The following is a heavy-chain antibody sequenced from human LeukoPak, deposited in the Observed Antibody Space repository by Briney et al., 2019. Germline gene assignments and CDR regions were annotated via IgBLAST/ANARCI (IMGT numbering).Heavy chain of an antibody. CDR3: AGGGGYSYGPTYYYYGMDV. CDR1: GYTFTSYY. J-gene: IGHJ6*04. V-gene: IGHV1-46*01. Sequence: GASVKVSCKASGYTFTSYYMHWVRQAPGQGLEWMGIINPSGGSTSYAQKFQGRVTMTRDTSTSTVYMELSSLRSEDTAVYYCAGGGGYSYGPTYYYYGMDVWGKGTTVTVSS. D-gene: IGHD5-18*01. CDR2: INPSGGST.